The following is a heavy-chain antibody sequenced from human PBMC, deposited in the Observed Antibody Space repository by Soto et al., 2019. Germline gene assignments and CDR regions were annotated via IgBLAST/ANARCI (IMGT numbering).Heavy chain of an antibody. Sequence: GSLRLSCAASEFTFSNYAMHWVRQPPGKGLQWLAVISYDGNNKYYADSVEGRFTISRDNSKNTVYLQMNSLRLEDTAVYYCARGPSYSDSYFDYWGQGT. CDR2: ISYDGNNK. V-gene: IGHV3-30*03. J-gene: IGHJ4*02. CDR3: ARGPSYSDSYFDY. D-gene: IGHD4-17*01. CDR1: EFTFSNYA.